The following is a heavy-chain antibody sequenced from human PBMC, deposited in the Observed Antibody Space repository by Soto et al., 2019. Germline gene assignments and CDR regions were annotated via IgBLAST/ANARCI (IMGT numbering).Heavy chain of an antibody. V-gene: IGHV1-69*06. CDR3: NRGSEYDCWSGYL. J-gene: IGHJ4*02. D-gene: IGHD3-3*01. CDR1: GGTSTRYA. CDR2: IVPMFGTS. Sequence: QERLVQSGAEVRKPGSSVKVSCKVTGGTSTRYAINWVRQSPGQGLEWMGGIVPMFGTSKYAQKFQGRVTITADTSTNIAYMELRSLRSEDTAVYYCNRGSEYDCWSGYLWGQGTLVSVSS.